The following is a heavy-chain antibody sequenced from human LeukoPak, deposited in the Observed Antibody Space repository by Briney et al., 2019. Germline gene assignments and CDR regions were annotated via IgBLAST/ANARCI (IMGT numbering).Heavy chain of an antibody. J-gene: IGHJ4*02. Sequence: GGSLRLSCAASGFTFSSYAMHWVRQAPGKGLEWVAVISYDGSNEYYADSVKGRFTISRDNSKNTLYLQMNSLRAEDTAVYYCARVILEAFDYWGQGTLVTVSS. V-gene: IGHV3-30-3*01. D-gene: IGHD3-3*01. CDR3: ARVILEAFDY. CDR2: ISYDGSNE. CDR1: GFTFSSYA.